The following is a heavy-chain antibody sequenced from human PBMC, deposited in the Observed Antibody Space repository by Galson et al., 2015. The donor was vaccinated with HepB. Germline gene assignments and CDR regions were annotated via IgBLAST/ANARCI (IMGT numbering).Heavy chain of an antibody. J-gene: IGHJ3*02. CDR2: ISRSSGYI. Sequence: SLRLSCAASGFTFSSYSMNWVRQAPGKGLEWVSSISRSSGYIYYADSVKGRFTISRDNAKNSLYLQMNSLRAEDTAVYYCARDRSPPSITMIVVSSRDAFDIWGQGTMVTVSS. V-gene: IGHV3-21*06. CDR3: ARDRSPPSITMIVVSSRDAFDI. CDR1: GFTFSSYS. D-gene: IGHD3-22*01.